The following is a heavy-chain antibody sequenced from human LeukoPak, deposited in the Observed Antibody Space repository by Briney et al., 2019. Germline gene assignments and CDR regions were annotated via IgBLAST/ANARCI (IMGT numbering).Heavy chain of an antibody. CDR2: IIPIFGTA. J-gene: IGHJ4*02. D-gene: IGHD2-15*01. CDR3: ASSALLNLDY. CDR1: GGTFSSYA. Sequence: SVKVSCKASGGTFSSYAISWVRQAPGQGLEWMGGIIPIFGTANYAQKFQGRLTMTTDTSTNTAYMELRSLRPDDTAVYYCASSALLNLDYWGQGTLVTVSS. V-gene: IGHV1-69*05.